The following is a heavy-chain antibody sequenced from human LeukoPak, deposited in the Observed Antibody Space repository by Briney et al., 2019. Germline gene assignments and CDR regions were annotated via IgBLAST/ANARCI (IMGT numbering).Heavy chain of an antibody. CDR3: ARSRGMSMNDKNLLY. Sequence: GGSLRLSCAASGFTFSAYTLNWVRQAPGKGLEWVSSIKGSDNYIYNADSVAGRFTVSTDDAQNSIHLQMNSLRVEDTAIYYCARSRGMSMNDKNLLYWGQGSLVTVSS. V-gene: IGHV3-21*06. D-gene: IGHD3-10*01. J-gene: IGHJ4*02. CDR1: GFTFSAYT. CDR2: IKGSDNYI.